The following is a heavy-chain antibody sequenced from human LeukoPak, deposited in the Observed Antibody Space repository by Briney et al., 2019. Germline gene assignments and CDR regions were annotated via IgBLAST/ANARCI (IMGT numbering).Heavy chain of an antibody. CDR1: GFTFSSYA. J-gene: IGHJ3*02. CDR3: ARDLYAFDI. Sequence: GGSLRLSCAASGFTFSSYAMSWVRQAPGKGLEWVANIKQDGSEKYYVDSVKGRFTISRDNAKNSLYLQMNSLRAEDTAVCYCARDLYAFDIWGQGTMVTVSS. V-gene: IGHV3-7*01. CDR2: IKQDGSEK.